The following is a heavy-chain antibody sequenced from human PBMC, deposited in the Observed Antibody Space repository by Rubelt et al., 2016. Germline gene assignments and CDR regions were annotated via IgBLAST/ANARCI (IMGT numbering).Heavy chain of an antibody. CDR3: VKVFTGTIES. V-gene: IGHV3-53*01. CDR2: IYSGGST. J-gene: IGHJ4*02. CDR1: GFTVSSNY. D-gene: IGHD1-1*01. Sequence: EVQLVESGGGLIQPGGSLRLACRASGFTVSSNYMNWVRQAPWKGLEWVSVIYSGGSTYYADSVKGRFTISSDNSKNTLDLEMNSLRAEDTATYYCVKVFTGTIESWGQGTLVTVSS.